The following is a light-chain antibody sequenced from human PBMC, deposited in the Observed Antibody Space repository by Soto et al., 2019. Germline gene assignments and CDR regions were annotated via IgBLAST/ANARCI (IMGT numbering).Light chain of an antibody. V-gene: IGLV2-14*01. CDR3: ATWDDSLSGWV. CDR2: EVS. Sequence: QSALTQPASVSGSPGQSITISCTGTSSDIGNYDFVSWYQQVPGTAPKAMIYEVSSRPSGVSNRFSGSKSGTSASLAISGLRSEDEADYYCATWDDSLSGWVFGGGTKLTVL. CDR1: SSDIGNYDF. J-gene: IGLJ3*02.